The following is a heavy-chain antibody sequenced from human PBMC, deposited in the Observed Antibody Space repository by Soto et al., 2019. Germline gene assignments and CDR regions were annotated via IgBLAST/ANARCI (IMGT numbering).Heavy chain of an antibody. CDR2: INVGTGYT. D-gene: IGHD3-22*01. Sequence: AHLVQSGAEVKKPGASVKVSCRASGYTFTSDAMHWVRQAPGQGLEWLGWINVGTGYTTFSQKFQGRVSITRVTYASTAYMELSSLRSEDTAIYYCARAGAWGYNYEDAAFDAWGQGRKVTVSS. V-gene: IGHV1-3*01. J-gene: IGHJ3*01. CDR1: GYTFTSDA. CDR3: ARAGAWGYNYEDAAFDA.